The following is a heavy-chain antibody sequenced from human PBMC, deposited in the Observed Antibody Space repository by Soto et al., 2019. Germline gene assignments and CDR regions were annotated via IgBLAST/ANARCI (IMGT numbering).Heavy chain of an antibody. CDR3: ARDRLPGYYDSSGYYDY. Sequence: LSLTCTVSGGSISSGDYYWSWIRQPPGKGLEWIGYIYYGGSTYYNPSLKSRVTISVDTSKNQFSLKLSSVTAADTAVYYCARDRLPGYYDSSGYYDYWGQGTLVTVSS. CDR2: IYYGGST. D-gene: IGHD3-22*01. J-gene: IGHJ4*02. V-gene: IGHV4-30-4*01. CDR1: GGSISSGDYY.